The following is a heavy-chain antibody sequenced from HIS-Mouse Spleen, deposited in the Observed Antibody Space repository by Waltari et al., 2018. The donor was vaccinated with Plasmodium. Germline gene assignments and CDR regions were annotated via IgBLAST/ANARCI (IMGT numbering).Heavy chain of an antibody. D-gene: IGHD3-3*01. CDR2: INSDGSST. V-gene: IGHV3-74*01. CDR3: ARVGDFWSGYCNDY. CDR1: GFPFSSSC. Sequence: EVQLVESGGGLVQPGGSLRLSCAASGFPFSSSCRHWVRQAPGKGLVWVSRINSDGSSTSYADSVKGRFTISRDNAKNTLYLQMNSLRAEDTAVYYCARVGDFWSGYCNDYWGQGTLVTVSS. J-gene: IGHJ4*02.